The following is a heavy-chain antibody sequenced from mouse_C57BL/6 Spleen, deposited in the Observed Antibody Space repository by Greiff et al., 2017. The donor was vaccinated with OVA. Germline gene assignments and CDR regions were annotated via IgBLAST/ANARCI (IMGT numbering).Heavy chain of an antibody. J-gene: IGHJ4*01. Sequence: EVKLMESGPGMVKPSQSLSLTCTVTGYSITSGYDWHWIRHFPGNKLEWMGYISYSGSTNYNPSLKSRISITHDTSKNHFFLKLNSVTTEDTATYYCARDSDYYGSSYTYAMDYWGQGTSVTVSS. CDR1: GYSITSGYD. CDR2: ISYSGST. V-gene: IGHV3-1*01. CDR3: ARDSDYYGSSYTYAMDY. D-gene: IGHD1-1*01.